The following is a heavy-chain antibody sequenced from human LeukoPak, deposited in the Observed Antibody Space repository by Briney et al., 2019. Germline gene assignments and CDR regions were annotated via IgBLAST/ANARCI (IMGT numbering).Heavy chain of an antibody. CDR1: GFTFSSYA. J-gene: IGHJ4*02. D-gene: IGHD2-15*01. CDR3: AKDGDCSGYNCYFIDS. CDR2: ISYDGSNK. V-gene: IGHV3-30-3*01. Sequence: GRSLRLSCAASGFTFSSYAMHWVRQAPGKGLEWVAVISYDGSNKYYADSVKGRFTISRDNSKNTLYLQMNSLRAEDTAVYYCAKDGDCSGYNCYFIDSWGQGTLVTVSS.